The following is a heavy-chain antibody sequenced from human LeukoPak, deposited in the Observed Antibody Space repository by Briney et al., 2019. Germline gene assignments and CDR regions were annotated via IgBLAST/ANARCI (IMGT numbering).Heavy chain of an antibody. CDR2: IYSGGST. V-gene: IGHV3-66*01. CDR3: AKDSIAVAGSRFDY. Sequence: GGSLRLSCAASGFTVSSNYMSWVRQAPGKGLEWVSVIYSGGSTYYADSVKGRFTISRDNSKNTLYLQMNSLRAEDTAVYYCAKDSIAVAGSRFDYWGQGTLVTVSS. J-gene: IGHJ4*02. CDR1: GFTVSSNY. D-gene: IGHD6-19*01.